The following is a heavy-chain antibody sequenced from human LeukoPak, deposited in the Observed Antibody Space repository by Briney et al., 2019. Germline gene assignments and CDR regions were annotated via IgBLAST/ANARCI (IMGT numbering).Heavy chain of an antibody. Sequence: SGPALVKPTQTLTLTCTFSGFSLSTTKMCVNFIRQPPGKALEWLARIDWDDDEYYSTSLRPRLTISKDTSKNQVVLTMTNMDPVDTATYYCARIIAGPDYFDSWGQGTLVTASS. D-gene: IGHD2-21*01. CDR2: IDWDDDE. V-gene: IGHV2-70*11. CDR1: GFSLSTTKMC. J-gene: IGHJ4*02. CDR3: ARIIAGPDYFDS.